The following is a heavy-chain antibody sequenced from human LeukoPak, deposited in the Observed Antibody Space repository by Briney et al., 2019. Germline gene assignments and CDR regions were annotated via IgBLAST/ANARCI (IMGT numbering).Heavy chain of an antibody. CDR3: ARVMIAVAGTYYFDY. D-gene: IGHD6-19*01. CDR1: GRSISSYY. J-gene: IGHJ4*02. V-gene: IGHV4-4*07. CDR2: IYTSGST. Sequence: SETLSLTCTVSGRSISSYYCSWIRQPAGKSMEWIGRIYTSGSTNYNPSLKSRVTMSVDTSKNQFSLKLSSVTATDTAVYYCARVMIAVAGTYYFDYWGQGTLVTVSS.